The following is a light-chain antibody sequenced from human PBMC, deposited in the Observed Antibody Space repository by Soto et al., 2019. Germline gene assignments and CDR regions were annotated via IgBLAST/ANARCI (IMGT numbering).Light chain of an antibody. V-gene: IGLV2-14*01. CDR2: EVS. Sequence: QSALTQPASGPGSPGQSITIPYSGTSSHVGGYNYVSWYQQHPGKAPKLMIYEVSNRPSGVSNRFSGSKSGNTASLTISGLQGEDEAAYYCISYTSSSTLDFGAGTKVTVL. CDR3: ISYTSSSTLD. CDR1: SSHVGGYNY. J-gene: IGLJ1*01.